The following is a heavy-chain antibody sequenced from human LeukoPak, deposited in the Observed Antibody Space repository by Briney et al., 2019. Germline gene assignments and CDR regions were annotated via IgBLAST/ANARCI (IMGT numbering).Heavy chain of an antibody. CDR1: GGSISSGGYY. D-gene: IGHD3-10*01. CDR2: IYYSGST. V-gene: IGHV4-31*03. Sequence: SETLSLTCTVSGGSISSGGYYWSWIRQHPGKGLEWIGYIYYSGSTYYNPSLKSRVTISVDTSKNQFSLKLSPVTAADTAVYYCARGSGSHIDYLDFWGQGTLVTVSS. J-gene: IGHJ4*02. CDR3: ARGSGSHIDYLDF.